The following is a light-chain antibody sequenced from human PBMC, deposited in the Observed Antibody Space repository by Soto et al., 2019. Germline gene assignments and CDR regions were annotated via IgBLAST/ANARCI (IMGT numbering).Light chain of an antibody. CDR2: DAS. Sequence: DIQMTQSPSTLSASVGDRVTITCRASQNINSWLAWYQQRPGKAPKLLIYDASTLESGVPSTFSGSRSGTEFTLTISILQPDDFATYYCQQYNGYPWTFGQGTKVEIK. V-gene: IGKV1-5*01. J-gene: IGKJ1*01. CDR1: QNINSW. CDR3: QQYNGYPWT.